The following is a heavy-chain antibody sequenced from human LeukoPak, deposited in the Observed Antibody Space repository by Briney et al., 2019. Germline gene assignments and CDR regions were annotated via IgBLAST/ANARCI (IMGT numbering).Heavy chain of an antibody. D-gene: IGHD2-15*01. Sequence: GSLRLSCVASGFTFSSYAMSWVRQAPGKGLEWVSTIGTGYDTYYTDSVKGRFTISRDNSKNTLSLQMSSLRAEDTAAYYCTKNVPGRAIDYWGQGTLVTVSS. J-gene: IGHJ4*02. CDR3: TKNVPGRAIDY. V-gene: IGHV3-23*01. CDR2: IGTGYDT. CDR1: GFTFSSYA.